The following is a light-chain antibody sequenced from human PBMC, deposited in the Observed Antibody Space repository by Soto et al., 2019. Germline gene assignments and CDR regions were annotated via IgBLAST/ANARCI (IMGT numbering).Light chain of an antibody. CDR3: QQHSNWPTWT. V-gene: IGKV3-11*01. CDR2: DAS. J-gene: IGKJ1*01. CDR1: QSVSSY. Sequence: EIVLPQSPAPLSLSPGERATLSCRARQSVSSYLAWFQQNPGQAPRLLIYDASNRATGIPARFSGSGSGTYFTITISSLEPEDLAGCYGQQHSNWPTWTFSQGNKVEIK.